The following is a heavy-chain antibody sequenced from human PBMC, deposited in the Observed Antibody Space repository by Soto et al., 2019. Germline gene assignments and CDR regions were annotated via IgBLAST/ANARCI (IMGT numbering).Heavy chain of an antibody. Sequence: QVQLVQSGAEVKEPGSSVRVSCKASGGTFDNFIMNWVRQTPGRGLEWMGGIVPMLGTPTYAEKFKGRVTISATGSDDKMVMEVDSPGSGGNANYFFSGNRTLYSSLSQYSGMDVWGQGTTVTVSS. D-gene: IGHD2-21*01. CDR1: GGTFDNFI. CDR3: SGNRTLYSSLSQYSGMDV. V-gene: IGHV1-69*01. CDR2: IVPMLGTP. J-gene: IGHJ6*02.